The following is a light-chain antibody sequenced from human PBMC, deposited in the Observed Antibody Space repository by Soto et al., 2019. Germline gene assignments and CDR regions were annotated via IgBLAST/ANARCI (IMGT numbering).Light chain of an antibody. CDR1: QGIRNA. CDR3: LQHNSYPFT. CDR2: AAS. V-gene: IGKV1-17*01. Sequence: DIQMTQSPSSLSASVGDRVTITCRASQGIRNALVWYQQKPGKAPKLLIYAASGLQSGVPSRFGGSGSGTAFTLTISSLQPDDVATYYCLQHNSYPFTFGPGTKVGIK. J-gene: IGKJ3*01.